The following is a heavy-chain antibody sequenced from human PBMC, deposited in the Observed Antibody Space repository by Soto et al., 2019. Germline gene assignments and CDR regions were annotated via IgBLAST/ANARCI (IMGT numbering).Heavy chain of an antibody. V-gene: IGHV3-21*01. J-gene: IGHJ3*02. CDR2: ISSSSSYI. Sequence: PGGSLSLSCAASGFTSSSYSMNWVRQAPGKGLEWVSSISSSSSYIYYADSVKGRFTISRDNAKNSLYLQMNSLRAEDTAVYYCARDPTPAFDIWGQGTMVTVSS. CDR3: ARDPTPAFDI. CDR1: GFTSSSYS.